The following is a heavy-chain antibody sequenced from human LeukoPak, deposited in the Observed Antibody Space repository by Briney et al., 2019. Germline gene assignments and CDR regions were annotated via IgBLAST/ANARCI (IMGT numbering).Heavy chain of an antibody. V-gene: IGHV4-34*01. D-gene: IGHD2-2*01. Sequence: SETLSLTCAVYGGSFSGYYWSWIRQSPGKGLEWIGEMNHSGSSNHNPSLKSRVTISVDTSKNQFSLKLRSVTAADTAVYYCARAPSGLVEPPTRGDYFDYWGQGTLVTVPS. J-gene: IGHJ4*02. CDR2: MNHSGSS. CDR1: GGSFSGYY. CDR3: ARAPSGLVEPPTRGDYFDY.